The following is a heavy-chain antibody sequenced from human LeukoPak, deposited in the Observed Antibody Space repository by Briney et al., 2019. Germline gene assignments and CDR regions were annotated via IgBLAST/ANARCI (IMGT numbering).Heavy chain of an antibody. V-gene: IGHV4-38-2*01. Sequence: SETLSLTCAVSGYSISSGYYWGWIRQPPRKGLEWIGSIYHNGNTYYNPSLKSRVTISVDTSKNEFSLKLSSVTAADTAVYYCARSNTYDFWSGYYYYYYMDVWGKGTTVTVSS. D-gene: IGHD3-3*01. CDR2: IYHNGNT. CDR3: ARSNTYDFWSGYYYYYYMDV. CDR1: GYSISSGYY. J-gene: IGHJ6*03.